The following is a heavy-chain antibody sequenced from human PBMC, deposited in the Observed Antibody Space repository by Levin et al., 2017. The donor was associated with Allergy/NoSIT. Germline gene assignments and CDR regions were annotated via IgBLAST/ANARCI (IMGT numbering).Heavy chain of an antibody. D-gene: IGHD4-17*01. J-gene: IGHJ4*02. V-gene: IGHV6-1*01. Sequence: SQTLSLTCAISGDSFSSNSAGWNWLRQSPSRGLEFLGRTYYRSKWYNDYAVSVRSRITITPDTSKNQFSLQLNSVTPEDTAVYYCARDHGDSSFGYWGQGTLVTVSS. CDR3: ARDHGDSSFGY. CDR2: TYYRSKWYN. CDR1: GDSFSSNSAG.